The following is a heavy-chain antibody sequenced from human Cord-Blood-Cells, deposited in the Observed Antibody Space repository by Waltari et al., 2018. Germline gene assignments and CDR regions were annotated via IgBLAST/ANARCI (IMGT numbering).Heavy chain of an antibody. J-gene: IGHJ4*02. CDR1: GGSISSSSYY. V-gene: IGHV4-39*01. CDR3: ARGGSQWLAFDY. D-gene: IGHD6-19*01. Sequence: QLQLQESGPGLVKPSETLSLTCTVSGGSISSSSYYWGWIRQPPGKGLEWIGSIYYSGSTYYNPSLKSRVTISVDTSKNQFSLKLSSVTAADTAVYYCARGGSQWLAFDYWGQGTLVTVSS. CDR2: IYYSGST.